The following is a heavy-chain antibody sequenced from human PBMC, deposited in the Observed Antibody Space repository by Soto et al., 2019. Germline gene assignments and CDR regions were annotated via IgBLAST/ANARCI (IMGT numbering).Heavy chain of an antibody. V-gene: IGHV3-21*01. Sequence: EMQLVESGGGLVKPGGSLRVSCAASGFTFSTYNMNWVRQAPGKGLKWVSSISSTSSFIYYADSVKGRFTISRDNAKNSLSLHMNSLRAEDTAVYYCARALRYCSGGICYPPPYYFDYWGQGTLVTVSS. CDR2: ISSTSSFI. CDR1: GFTFSTYN. J-gene: IGHJ4*02. CDR3: ARALRYCSGGICYPPPYYFDY. D-gene: IGHD2-15*01.